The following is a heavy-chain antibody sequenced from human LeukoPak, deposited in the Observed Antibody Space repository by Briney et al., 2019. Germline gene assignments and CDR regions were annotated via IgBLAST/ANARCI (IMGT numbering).Heavy chain of an antibody. J-gene: IGHJ4*02. CDR2: ISNDGSNK. Sequence: GGSLRLSCAASGFTFSTYRMSWVRQAPGKGLEWVAAISNDGSNKYYADSVKGRFTISRDNSKNTLYLQMNSLRAEDTAEYYCASVGPHVGYFDYWGQGTLVTVSS. V-gene: IGHV3-30*03. CDR1: GFTFSTYR. CDR3: ASVGPHVGYFDY. D-gene: IGHD1-26*01.